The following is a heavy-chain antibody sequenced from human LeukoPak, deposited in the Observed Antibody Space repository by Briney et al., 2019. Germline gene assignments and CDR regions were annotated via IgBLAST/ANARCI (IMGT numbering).Heavy chain of an antibody. CDR2: ISGSGGST. CDR1: GFTFSTYA. V-gene: IGHV3-23*01. Sequence: GGSLRLSCAASGFTFSTYAVNWVRQAPGRGLEWVSTISGSGGSTYYADSVKGRFTISRDNSKNTLYLQMNSLRAEDTAVYYCAKEPIRWSFDYWGQGTLLTVSS. D-gene: IGHD4-23*01. CDR3: AKEPIRWSFDY. J-gene: IGHJ4*02.